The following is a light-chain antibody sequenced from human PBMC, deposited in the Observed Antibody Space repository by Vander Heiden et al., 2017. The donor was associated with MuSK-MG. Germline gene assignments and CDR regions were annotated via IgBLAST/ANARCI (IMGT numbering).Light chain of an antibody. CDR3: QVWDSSSDPFYV. CDR2: YDS. V-gene: IGLV3-21*04. J-gene: IGLJ1*01. Sequence: SYVLTQPPSVSVAPGKTARITCGGNNLGSKSVHWYQQKPGQAPVLVIYYDSDRPSGIPERFSGSNSGNTATLTISRVEAGDEADYYCQVWDSSSDPFYVFGTGTKVTVL. CDR1: NLGSKS.